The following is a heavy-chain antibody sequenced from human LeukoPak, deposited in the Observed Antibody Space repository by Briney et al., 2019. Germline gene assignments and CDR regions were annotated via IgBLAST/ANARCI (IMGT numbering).Heavy chain of an antibody. J-gene: IGHJ6*01. Sequence: GESLRLSRVASGLAFDDDAIYCVCGAPGKGVWWVLGVNWNNEIIGYAASAKGRFTIPSDNAKNSLYLQMNSLIAEDTALYYCAKGGYSRGWSYMDVWGQGTTLAVPP. CDR3: AKGGYSRGWSYMDV. CDR1: GLAFDDDA. CDR2: VNWNNEII. D-gene: IGHD6-19*01. V-gene: IGHV3-9*01.